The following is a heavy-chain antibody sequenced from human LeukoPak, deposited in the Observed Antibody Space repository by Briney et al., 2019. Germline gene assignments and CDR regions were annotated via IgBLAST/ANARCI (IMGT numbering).Heavy chain of an antibody. CDR2: IIPALEVS. J-gene: IGHJ5*02. CDR3: ATSGYRRSWYSARREDWFDP. D-gene: IGHD6-13*01. V-gene: IGHV1-69*04. Sequence: SVKVSCKASGGTFSSYAFSWVRQAPGQGLEWMGRIIPALEVSHYAQKFQGRVTTTANISTSTAYMELSSLRSEDTAVYYCATSGYRRSWYSARREDWFDPWGQGTLVTVSS. CDR1: GGTFSSYA.